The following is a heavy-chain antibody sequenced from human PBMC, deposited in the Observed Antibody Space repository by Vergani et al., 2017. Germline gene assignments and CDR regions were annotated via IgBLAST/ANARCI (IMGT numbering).Heavy chain of an antibody. V-gene: IGHV4-59*01. J-gene: IGHJ5*02. CDR3: ARAGILAARQRPQFDP. CDR1: GGSISSYY. CDR2: IYYSGST. D-gene: IGHD6-6*01. Sequence: QVQLQESGPGLVKPSETLSLTCTVSGGSISSYYWSWIRQPPGKGLEWIGYIYYSGSTNYNPSLKSRVTISVDTSKNQFSLKLSSVTAADTAVYSCARAGILAARQRPQFDPWGQGTLVTVSS.